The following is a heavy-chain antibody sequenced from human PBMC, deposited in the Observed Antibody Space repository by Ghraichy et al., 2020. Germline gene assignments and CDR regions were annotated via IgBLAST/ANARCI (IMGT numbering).Heavy chain of an antibody. V-gene: IGHV4-59*01. CDR3: ARDLSHGSSDAFDI. CDR1: GGSISSYY. Sequence: SETLSLTCTVSGGSISSYYWSWIRQPPGKGLEWIGYIYYSGSTNYNPSLKSRVTISVDTSKNQFSLKLSSVTAADTAVYYCARDLSHGSSDAFDIWGQGTMVTVSS. J-gene: IGHJ3*02. CDR2: IYYSGST. D-gene: IGHD1-26*01.